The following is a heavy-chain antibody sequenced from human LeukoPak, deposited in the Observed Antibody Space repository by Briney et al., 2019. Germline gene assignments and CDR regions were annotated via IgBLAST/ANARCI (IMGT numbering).Heavy chain of an antibody. CDR2: ISGSGGST. V-gene: IGHV3-23*01. Sequence: GGSLRLSCAASGFTFSSYAMSWVRQAPVKGLEWVSAISGSGGSTYYADSVKGRFTISRDNSKNTLYLQMNSLRAEDTAVYYCAKGTAPPLRFFGFDYWGQGTLVTVSS. CDR1: GFTFSSYA. CDR3: AKGTAPPLRFFGFDY. J-gene: IGHJ4*02. D-gene: IGHD3-3*01.